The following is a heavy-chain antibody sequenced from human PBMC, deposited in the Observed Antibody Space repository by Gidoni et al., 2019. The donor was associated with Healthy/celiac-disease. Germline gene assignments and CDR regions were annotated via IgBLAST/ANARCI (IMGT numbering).Heavy chain of an antibody. CDR3: ARDRRDGYNFSRYRPRDNWFDP. CDR2: IIPILGIA. CDR1: GGPFSSYT. Sequence: QVQLVQSGAEVQKPGSSVKVSCKASGGPFSSYTISWLRQAPGQGLEWMGRIIPILGIANYAQKFQGRVTITADKSTSTAYMELSSLRSEDTAVYYCARDRRDGYNFSRYRPRDNWFDPWGQGTLVTVSS. J-gene: IGHJ5*02. D-gene: IGHD5-12*01. V-gene: IGHV1-69*08.